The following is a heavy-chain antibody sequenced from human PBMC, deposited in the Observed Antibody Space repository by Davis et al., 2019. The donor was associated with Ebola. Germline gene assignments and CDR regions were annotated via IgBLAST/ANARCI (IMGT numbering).Heavy chain of an antibody. CDR2: ISGSGGST. J-gene: IGHJ6*02. Sequence: GESLKISCAASGFTFSSYAMSWVRQAPGKGLEWVSAISGSGGSTYYADSVKGRFTISRGNSKNTLYLQMNSLRAEDTAVYYCAKDIEDYGEVLDYYYGMDVWGQGTTVTVSS. CDR1: GFTFSSYA. V-gene: IGHV3-23*01. CDR3: AKDIEDYGEVLDYYYGMDV. D-gene: IGHD4-17*01.